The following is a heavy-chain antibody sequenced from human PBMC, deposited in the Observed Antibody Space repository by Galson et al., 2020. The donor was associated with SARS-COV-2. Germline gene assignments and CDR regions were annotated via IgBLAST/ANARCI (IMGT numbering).Heavy chain of an antibody. J-gene: IGHJ4*02. CDR2: IFSNDKK. CDR3: ARIDVVAAASFDN. D-gene: IGHD2-15*01. V-gene: IGHV2-26*01. CDR1: GFSLSNARMG. Sequence: ESGPTLVKPTETLTLTCTVSGFSLSNARMGVSWIRQPPGKALEWLAHIFSNDKKSYSTSLKSRLTISKDTSKSQVVLTMTNIDPVDTATYYCARIDVVAAASFDNWGQGTLVTVSS.